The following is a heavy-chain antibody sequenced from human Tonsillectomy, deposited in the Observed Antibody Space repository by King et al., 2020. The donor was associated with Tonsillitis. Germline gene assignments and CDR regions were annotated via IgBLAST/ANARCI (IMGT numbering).Heavy chain of an antibody. J-gene: IGHJ4*02. CDR2: ISYDGYNK. Sequence: QVQLVESGGGVVQPGRSLRLSCAASGFTFSTYGMHWVRQAPGKGLEWVAVISYDGYNKNSADSVKGRFTVSRDNSKNTLYLQMNSLRAEDTAVYYCAKDHFPMSSGGNFDYWGQGTLVTVSS. CDR1: GFTFSTYG. V-gene: IGHV3-30*18. D-gene: IGHD3-22*01. CDR3: AKDHFPMSSGGNFDY.